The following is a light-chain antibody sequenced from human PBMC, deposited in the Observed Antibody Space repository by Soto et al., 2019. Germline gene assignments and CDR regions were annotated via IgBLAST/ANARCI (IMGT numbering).Light chain of an antibody. CDR2: SNN. CDR1: SSNIGSNT. V-gene: IGLV1-44*01. Sequence: QSVLTQPPSASGTPGQRVTISCSGSSSNIGSNTVNWYQQLPGTAPKLLIYSNNQRPSGVPDRFSGSKSGTSASLAISGLQSEEEGDYYCAAWDDSLNGVVFGGGTQLTVL. CDR3: AAWDDSLNGVV. J-gene: IGLJ2*01.